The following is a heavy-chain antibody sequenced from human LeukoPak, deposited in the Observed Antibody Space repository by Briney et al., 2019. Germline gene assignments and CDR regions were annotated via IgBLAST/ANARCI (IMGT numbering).Heavy chain of an antibody. CDR2: IYYSGST. J-gene: IGHJ6*02. CDR3: ARDKGSYGMDV. V-gene: IGHV4-59*01. Sequence: SETLSLTCTVSGGSISSYYWSWIRQPPGKGLEWIGYIYYSGSTNYNPPLKSRVTISVDTSKNQFSLKLSSVTAADTAVYYCARDKGSYGMDVWGQGTTVTVSS. CDR1: GGSISSYY.